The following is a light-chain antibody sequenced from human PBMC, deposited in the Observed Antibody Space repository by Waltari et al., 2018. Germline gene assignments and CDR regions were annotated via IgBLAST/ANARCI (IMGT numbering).Light chain of an antibody. Sequence: QSGLAQPASASGSPGPSITLTCTGTRRDDGNYNLVPWYQPRPGKAPRLLIYEVTKRAPGTSDRFSASKSGNTASLSISGLQAQEDEADYYCCSYVGLGTYVFGTGTKVTV. CDR1: RRDDGNYNL. CDR3: CSYVGLGTYV. J-gene: IGLJ1*01. CDR2: EVT. V-gene: IGLV2-23*02.